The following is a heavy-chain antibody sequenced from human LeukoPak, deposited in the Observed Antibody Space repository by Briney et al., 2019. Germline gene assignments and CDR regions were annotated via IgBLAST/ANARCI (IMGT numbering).Heavy chain of an antibody. Sequence: ASVKVSCKASGYTFTSYAMNWVRQAPGQGLEWMGWINTNTGNPTYAQGFTGRFVFSLDTSVSTAYLQISSLKAEDTAVYYCARDSCSGGSCYGSGYRWGQGTLVTVSS. CDR3: ARDSCSGGSCYGSGYR. CDR2: INTNTGNP. V-gene: IGHV7-4-1*02. J-gene: IGHJ4*02. D-gene: IGHD2-15*01. CDR1: GYTFTSYA.